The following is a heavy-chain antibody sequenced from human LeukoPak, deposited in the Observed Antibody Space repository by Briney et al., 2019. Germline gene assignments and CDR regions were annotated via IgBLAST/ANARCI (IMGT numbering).Heavy chain of an antibody. CDR2: INPNNGGT. Sequence: ASVKVSCKASRYIFSSYYILRGRQAPGQGLEWMGWINPNNGGTKYGKKFQGRVTMTSDTSISTAYMELSRLRYDDTAMYYCARDRGSSWFADYWGQGTLVTVSS. J-gene: IGHJ4*02. CDR3: ARDRGSSWFADY. V-gene: IGHV1-2*02. CDR1: RYIFSSYY. D-gene: IGHD6-13*01.